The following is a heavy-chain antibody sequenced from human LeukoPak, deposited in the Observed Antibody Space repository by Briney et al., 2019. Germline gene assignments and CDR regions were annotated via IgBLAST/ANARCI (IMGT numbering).Heavy chain of an antibody. D-gene: IGHD4-17*01. CDR3: ARDGDPTGYFDY. V-gene: IGHV3-23*01. Sequence: PGGSLRLSCAASGFAFSTYAMNWVRQAPGKGLEWVSSISGSGRSSYYADSVKGRFTISRDNSKNTLYLQMNSLRAEDTAVYYCARDGDPTGYFDYWGQGTLVTVSS. CDR2: ISGSGRSS. CDR1: GFAFSTYA. J-gene: IGHJ4*02.